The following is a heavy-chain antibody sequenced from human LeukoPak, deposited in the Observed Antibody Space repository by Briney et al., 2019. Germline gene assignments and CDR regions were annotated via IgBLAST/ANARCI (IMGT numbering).Heavy chain of an antibody. D-gene: IGHD2-2*01. CDR2: INHSGST. J-gene: IGHJ6*03. V-gene: IGHV4-34*01. CDR3: ARDASVVPAAMAHNYYYYYYMDV. Sequence: PSETLSLTCAVYGGSFSGYYWSWIRQPPGKGLEWIGEINHSGSTNSNPSLKSRVTISVDTSKNQFSLKLTSVTAADTAVYYCARDASVVPAAMAHNYYYYYYMDVWGKGTTVTVSS. CDR1: GGSFSGYY.